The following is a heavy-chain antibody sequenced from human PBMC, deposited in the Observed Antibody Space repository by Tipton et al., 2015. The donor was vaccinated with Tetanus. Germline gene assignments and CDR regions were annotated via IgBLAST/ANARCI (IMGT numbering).Heavy chain of an antibody. CDR2: IKYDGSTT. Sequence: SLRLSCAASGFTFSSYWMHWVRQAPGEGLVWVSRIKYDGSTTIYADSVRGRFTISRDNAKNTLYLQMDSLRAEDTAVYYCARDRDWQLYDYWGQGTLVTVSS. V-gene: IGHV3-74*01. CDR3: ARDRDWQLYDY. J-gene: IGHJ4*02. D-gene: IGHD3/OR15-3a*01. CDR1: GFTFSSYW.